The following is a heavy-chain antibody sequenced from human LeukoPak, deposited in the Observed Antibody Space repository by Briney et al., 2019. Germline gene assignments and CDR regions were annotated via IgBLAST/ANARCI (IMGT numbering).Heavy chain of an antibody. CDR1: GGSISSYY. CDR3: ASARGYYDFWSGYYTGWFDP. V-gene: IGHV4-4*09. Sequence: SETLSLTCAVSGGSISSYYWRWVRQPPGKGLEWMGDICNSGSTNYNPYLKSRVTISVDTSKTQFYLKLSSVTAADTAVYYCASARGYYDFWSGYYTGWFDPWGQGTLVTVSS. CDR2: ICNSGST. D-gene: IGHD3-3*01. J-gene: IGHJ5*02.